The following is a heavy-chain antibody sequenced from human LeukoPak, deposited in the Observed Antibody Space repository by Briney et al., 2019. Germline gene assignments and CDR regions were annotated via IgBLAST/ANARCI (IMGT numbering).Heavy chain of an antibody. CDR1: GGSFSGYY. CDR2: INHSGRT. V-gene: IGHV4-34*01. Sequence: SGTLSLTCAVYGGSFSGYYWSWIRQPPGKGLEWIGEINHSGRTNYNPSLKSRVTISVDTSKNQFSLKLSSVTAADTAVYYCARGGVVVPAASYYFDYWGQGTLVTVSS. CDR3: ARGGVVVPAASYYFDY. J-gene: IGHJ4*02. D-gene: IGHD2-2*01.